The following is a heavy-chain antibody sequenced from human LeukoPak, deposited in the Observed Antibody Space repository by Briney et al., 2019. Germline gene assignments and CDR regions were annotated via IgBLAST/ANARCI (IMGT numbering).Heavy chain of an antibody. CDR1: GGSISSYY. Sequence: SETLSLTCTVSGGSISSYYWSWIRQPAGKGLEWIGRIYTSGSTNYNPSLKSRVTISVDTSKNQFSLKLSSVTAADTAVYYCARARLSWEQSNYFDYWGQGTLVTVSS. D-gene: IGHD1-26*01. CDR3: ARARLSWEQSNYFDY. V-gene: IGHV4-4*07. CDR2: IYTSGST. J-gene: IGHJ4*02.